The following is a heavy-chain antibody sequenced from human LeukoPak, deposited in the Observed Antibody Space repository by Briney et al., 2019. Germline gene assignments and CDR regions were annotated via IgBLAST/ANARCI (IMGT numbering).Heavy chain of an antibody. CDR3: AKDGGSYGAGVDY. Sequence: GGSLRLSCAASGFTFDDYAMHWVRQAPGKGLEWVSGISWNSGSIGYADSVKGRFTISRDNAKNSLYLQMNSLRAEDMALYYCAKDGGSYGAGVDYWGQGTLVTVSS. CDR1: GFTFDDYA. J-gene: IGHJ4*02. CDR2: ISWNSGSI. V-gene: IGHV3-9*03. D-gene: IGHD1-26*01.